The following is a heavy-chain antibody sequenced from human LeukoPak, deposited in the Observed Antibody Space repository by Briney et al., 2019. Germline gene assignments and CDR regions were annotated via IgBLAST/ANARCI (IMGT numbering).Heavy chain of an antibody. J-gene: IGHJ4*02. CDR3: ARGPSIYYDFWSGYEL. V-gene: IGHV1-69*13. CDR1: GGTFSSYA. D-gene: IGHD3-3*01. Sequence: ASVKVSRKASGGTFSSYAISWVRQAPGQGLEWMGGIIPIFGTANYAQKFQGRVTITADESTSTAYMELSSLRSDDTAVYYCARGPSIYYDFWSGYELWGQGTLVTVSS. CDR2: IIPIFGTA.